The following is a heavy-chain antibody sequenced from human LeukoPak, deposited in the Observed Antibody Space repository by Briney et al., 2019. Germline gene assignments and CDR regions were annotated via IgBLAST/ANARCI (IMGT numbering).Heavy chain of an antibody. D-gene: IGHD6-13*01. CDR3: AKRPAAGPNSGY. J-gene: IGHJ4*02. CDR2: IRGSGGST. V-gene: IGHV3-23*01. CDR1: GFTFSSYA. Sequence: GGSLRLSCAASGFTFSSYAMRWVRQAPGKGLEWVSAIRGSGGSTYYADSVKGRFTISRDNSKNTLYLQINSLRAEDTGVYYCAKRPAAGPNSGYWGQGTLVTVSS.